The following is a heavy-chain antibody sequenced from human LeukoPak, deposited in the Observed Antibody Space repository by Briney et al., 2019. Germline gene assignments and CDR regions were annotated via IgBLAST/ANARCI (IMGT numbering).Heavy chain of an antibody. Sequence: GGSLRLSCAASGFTFSSYAMSWVRQAPGKGLEWVSAISGSGGSTYYADSVKGRFTISRDNSKNTLYLQMNSLRAEDTAVYYRAKSPGIVGATCFDYWGQGTLVTVSS. D-gene: IGHD1-26*01. CDR2: ISGSGGST. CDR3: AKSPGIVGATCFDY. J-gene: IGHJ4*02. CDR1: GFTFSSYA. V-gene: IGHV3-23*01.